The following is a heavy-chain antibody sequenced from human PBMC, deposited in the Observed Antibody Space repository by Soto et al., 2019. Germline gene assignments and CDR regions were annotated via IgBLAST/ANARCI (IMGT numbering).Heavy chain of an antibody. CDR2: ISGSGGST. CDR1: GFTFSSYA. J-gene: IGHJ4*02. D-gene: IGHD3-16*01. CDR3: AKMGAGGNYFDY. V-gene: IGHV3-23*01. Sequence: EVQLLESGGGLVQPGGSLRLSCAASGFTFSSYAMSWVRQAPGKGPEWVSAISGSGGSTYYADSVKGRFTISRDNSKNPLYRQMNSVRAEDTAVYYCAKMGAGGNYFDYWGQGTLVTVSS.